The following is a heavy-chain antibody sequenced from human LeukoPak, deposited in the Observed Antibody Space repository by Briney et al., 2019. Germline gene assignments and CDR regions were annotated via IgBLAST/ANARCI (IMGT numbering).Heavy chain of an antibody. J-gene: IGHJ4*02. V-gene: IGHV3-48*01. Sequence: GGSLRLSCAASGFTFSSYSMNWVRQAPGKGLEWVPYISSSSSTIYYADSVKGRFTISRDNAKNSLYLQMNSLRAEDTAVYYCARELMDYYDSSGYLYYFDYWGQGTLVTVSS. CDR2: ISSSSSTI. D-gene: IGHD3-22*01. CDR3: ARELMDYYDSSGYLYYFDY. CDR1: GFTFSSYS.